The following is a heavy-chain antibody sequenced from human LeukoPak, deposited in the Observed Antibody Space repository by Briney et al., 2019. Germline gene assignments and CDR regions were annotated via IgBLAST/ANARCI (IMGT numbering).Heavy chain of an antibody. CDR2: IYHSGST. J-gene: IGHJ5*02. CDR3: ARVQYLRGGPGSDP. Sequence: PSGTLSLTCAVSGGSISSSNWWSWVRQPPGKGLEWIGEIYHSGSTNYSPSLKSRVTISVDTSKNQFSLKLSSVTAADTAVYYCARVQYLRGGPGSDPWGQGTLVTVSS. D-gene: IGHD3-10*01. CDR1: GGSISSSNW. V-gene: IGHV4-4*02.